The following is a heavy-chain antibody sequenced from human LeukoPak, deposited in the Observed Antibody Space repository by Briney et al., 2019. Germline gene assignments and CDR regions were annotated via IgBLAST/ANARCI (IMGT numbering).Heavy chain of an antibody. J-gene: IGHJ5*02. V-gene: IGHV4-59*01. D-gene: IGHD4-17*01. CDR2: IYFSGST. CDR1: GGSIRSDH. Sequence: SETLSLTCTVSGGSIRSDHWSWIQQPPGKGLEFIGYIYFSGSTSYNPSLKSRVTISVDSSKTQFSLTLRSVTAADTAVYYCARAHDYGDYKKWFDPWGQGTLVTVSS. CDR3: ARAHDYGDYKKWFDP.